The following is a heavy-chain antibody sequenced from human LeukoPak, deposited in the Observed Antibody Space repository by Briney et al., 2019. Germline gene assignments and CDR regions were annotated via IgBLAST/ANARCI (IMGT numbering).Heavy chain of an antibody. J-gene: IGHJ3*02. CDR3: AKDISPKRTGAFDI. D-gene: IGHD1-14*01. CDR1: GFTFDDYA. CDR2: ISWNSGSI. V-gene: IGHV3-9*03. Sequence: GGSLRLSCAASGFTFDDYAMHWVRQAPGKGLEWVSGISWNSGSIGYADSVKGRFTISRDNAKNPLYLQMNSLRAEDMALYYCAKDISPKRTGAFDIWGQGTMVTVSS.